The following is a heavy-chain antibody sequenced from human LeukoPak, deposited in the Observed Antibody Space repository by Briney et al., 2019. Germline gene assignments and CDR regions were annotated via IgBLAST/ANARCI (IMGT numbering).Heavy chain of an antibody. V-gene: IGHV1-2*02. D-gene: IGHD4-11*01. Sequence: ASVKVSRKTSGYTFSDYYIHWVRQAPGQGLEWMRWINPNSGETKSAQKFQGRVTMTGDTSISTAYMELRRVTSDDTAVYYCARDRDYSNTERGFDYWGQGTLVTVSS. CDR2: INPNSGET. J-gene: IGHJ4*02. CDR3: ARDRDYSNTERGFDY. CDR1: GYTFSDYY.